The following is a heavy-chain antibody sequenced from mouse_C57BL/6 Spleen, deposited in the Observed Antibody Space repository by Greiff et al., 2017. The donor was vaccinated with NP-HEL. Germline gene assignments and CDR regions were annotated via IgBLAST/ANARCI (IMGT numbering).Heavy chain of an antibody. V-gene: IGHV5-4*03. Sequence: EVMLVESGGGLVKPGGSLKLSCAASGFTFSSYAMSWVRQTPEKRLEWVATISDGGSYTYYPDNVKGRFTISRDNAKNNLYLQMSHLKSEDTAMYYCARYSYYSNYVRVFFDYWGQGTTLTVSS. J-gene: IGHJ2*01. CDR1: GFTFSSYA. D-gene: IGHD2-5*01. CDR2: ISDGGSYT. CDR3: ARYSYYSNYVRVFFDY.